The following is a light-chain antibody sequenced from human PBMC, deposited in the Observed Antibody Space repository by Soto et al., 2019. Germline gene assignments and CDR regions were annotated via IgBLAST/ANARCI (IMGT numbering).Light chain of an antibody. CDR3: SSYAGSNNWV. V-gene: IGLV2-8*01. J-gene: IGLJ3*02. CDR1: SSDVGDYNY. Sequence: QSALTQPPSASGSPGQSVTISCTGSSSDVGDYNYVSWYQQRPGKAPKFIIYEVNYRPSGVPDRFSGSKSGNTASLTVSGLQAEDEADSYCSSYAGSNNWVFGGGTKLTVL. CDR2: EVN.